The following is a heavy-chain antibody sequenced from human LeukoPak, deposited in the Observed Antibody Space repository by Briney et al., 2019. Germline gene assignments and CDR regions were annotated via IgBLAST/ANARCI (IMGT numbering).Heavy chain of an antibody. D-gene: IGHD5-18*01. CDR2: MNPNSGNT. CDR3: ARTPRGYSYEDWFDP. Sequence: GASVKVSCKASGYTFTSYDINWVRQATGQGLEWIGWMNPNSGNTGYAQKFQGRVTMTRNTSISPAYMELSSLRSEDTAVYYCARTPRGYSYEDWFDPSGQGTLVTVSS. CDR1: GYTFTSYD. V-gene: IGHV1-8*01. J-gene: IGHJ5*02.